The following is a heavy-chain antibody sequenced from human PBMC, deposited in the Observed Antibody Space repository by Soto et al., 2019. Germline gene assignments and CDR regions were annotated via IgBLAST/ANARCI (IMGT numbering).Heavy chain of an antibody. CDR3: ARMRGLGEISPYLDY. CDR2: IYYSGRT. J-gene: IGHJ4*02. D-gene: IGHD3-16*01. CDR1: GGSISDYQ. Sequence: QVQLQESGPGLVKPSETLSLTCSISGGSISDYQWNWIRQPPGKGLEWIGYIYYSGRTNYNPSLNRRLTISLDTSTRQFSLRLRSVTAADTAVYYCARMRGLGEISPYLDYWGQGALVTVSS. V-gene: IGHV4-59*01.